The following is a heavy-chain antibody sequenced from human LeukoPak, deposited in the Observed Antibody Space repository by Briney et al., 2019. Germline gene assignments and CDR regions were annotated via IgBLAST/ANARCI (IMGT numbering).Heavy chain of an antibody. J-gene: IGHJ3*02. CDR1: GFTFSTYG. Sequence: GGSLRLSCVASGFTFSTYGMSWVRQAPGKGLEWVSYISSSSSTIYYADSVKGRFTISRDNAKNSLYLQMNSLRAEDTAVYYCARDRDGYNHDAFDIWAKGQWSPSLQ. CDR2: ISSSSSTI. CDR3: ARDRDGYNHDAFDI. V-gene: IGHV3-48*01. D-gene: IGHD5-24*01.